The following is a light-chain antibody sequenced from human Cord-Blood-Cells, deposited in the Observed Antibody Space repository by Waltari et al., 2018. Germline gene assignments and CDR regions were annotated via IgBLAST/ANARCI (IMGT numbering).Light chain of an antibody. CDR1: QSVSSSY. Sequence: TQSPGTLSLSPGERATLSCRASQSVSSSYLAWYQQKPGQAPRLLIYGASSRATGIQDRFSGSGSGTDFTLTISRLEPEDFAVYYCQQYGSSPLTFGGGTKVEIK. V-gene: IGKV3-20*01. J-gene: IGKJ4*01. CDR2: GAS. CDR3: QQYGSSPLT.